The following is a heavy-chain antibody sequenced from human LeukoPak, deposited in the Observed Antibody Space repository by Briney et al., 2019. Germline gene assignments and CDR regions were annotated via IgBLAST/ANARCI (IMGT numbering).Heavy chain of an antibody. CDR1: GFIFSTYA. D-gene: IGHD6-13*01. Sequence: GRSLRLSCAASGFIFSTYAMQWVRQAPGKGLEWVAITSHDGTNKLYEDSVKGRFTISRDNSKNTVYLQMNGLSAEDTAVYYCARGGLYSSSWYGPLDYWGQGTLVTVSS. CDR3: ARGGLYSSSWYGPLDY. CDR2: TSHDGTNK. J-gene: IGHJ4*02. V-gene: IGHV3-30-3*01.